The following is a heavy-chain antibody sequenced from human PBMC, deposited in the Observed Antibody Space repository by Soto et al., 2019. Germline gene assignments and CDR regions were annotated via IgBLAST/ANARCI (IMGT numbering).Heavy chain of an antibody. Sequence: QVQLVQSGAEVKKPGASVKVSCKASGYTFTSYGISWVRQAPGQGLEWMGWISAYNGNTNYAQKLQGRVTMTTDTSTSTAYMELRSPRSDDTAVYYWARLLLGVGELSASIDYWGQGTLVTVSS. CDR3: ARLLLGVGELSASIDY. D-gene: IGHD3-10*01. J-gene: IGHJ4*02. CDR1: GYTFTSYG. V-gene: IGHV1-18*01. CDR2: ISAYNGNT.